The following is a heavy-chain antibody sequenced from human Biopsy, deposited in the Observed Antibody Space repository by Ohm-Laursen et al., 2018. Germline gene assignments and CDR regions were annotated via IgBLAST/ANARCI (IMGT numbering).Heavy chain of an antibody. V-gene: IGHV1-24*01. Sequence: GSSVKVSCKVSGYSLIELSMYWVRQAPGKGLEWMGSFDLDDGETINVQRFQGRVTMTADTSTDTAYMEMSGLRSDDTAVYYCATNSRGGELEPWKGHYYGMDVWGQGTSVTVSS. CDR3: ATNSRGGELEPWKGHYYGMDV. CDR1: GYSLIELS. CDR2: FDLDDGET. D-gene: IGHD1-1*01. J-gene: IGHJ6*02.